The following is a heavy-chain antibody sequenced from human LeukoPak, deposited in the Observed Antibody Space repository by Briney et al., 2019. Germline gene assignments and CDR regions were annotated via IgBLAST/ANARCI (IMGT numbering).Heavy chain of an antibody. CDR1: GFTFSSYA. CDR2: ISYDGSNK. V-gene: IGHV3-30-3*01. Sequence: PGGSLRLSCAASGFTFSSYAMHWVRQAPGKGLEWVAVISYDGSNKYYADSVKGRFTISRDNSKNTLYLQMNSLRAEDTAVYYCARLAYCGGDCYPGSRDFDYWGQGTLVTVSS. CDR3: ARLAYCGGDCYPGSRDFDY. J-gene: IGHJ4*02. D-gene: IGHD2-21*02.